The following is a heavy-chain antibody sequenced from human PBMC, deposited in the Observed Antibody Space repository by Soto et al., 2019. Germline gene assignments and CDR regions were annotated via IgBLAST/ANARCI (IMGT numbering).Heavy chain of an antibody. J-gene: IGHJ4*02. V-gene: IGHV4-39*01. D-gene: IGHD6-19*01. CDR1: GGSISRGPYY. CDR2: ISHSGRN. Sequence: QLQLQESGPGLVKPPETLSLTCTVSGGSISRGPYYWGWVRQPPGKGLEWIGTISHSGRNYYNPSLKGRVTISADTSKNQFPLRPTSGTAADTAVYFCARLGSSGWYQGSYFDYWGQGTLVTVSS. CDR3: ARLGSSGWYQGSYFDY.